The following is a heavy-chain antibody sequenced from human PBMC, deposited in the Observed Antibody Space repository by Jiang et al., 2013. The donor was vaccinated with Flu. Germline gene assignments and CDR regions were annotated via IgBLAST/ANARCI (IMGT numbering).Heavy chain of an antibody. V-gene: IGHV4-39*07. CDR2: IYYSGST. CDR3: ARDNCGGDCYQFDY. D-gene: IGHD2-21*01. Sequence: GSGLVKPSETLSLTCTVSGGSISSSSYYWGWIRQPPGKGLEWIGSIYYSGSTYYNPSLKSRVTISVDTSKNQFSLKLSSVTAADTAVYYCARDNCGGDCYQFDYWGQGNPGSPSPQ. J-gene: IGHJ4*02. CDR1: GGSISSSSYY.